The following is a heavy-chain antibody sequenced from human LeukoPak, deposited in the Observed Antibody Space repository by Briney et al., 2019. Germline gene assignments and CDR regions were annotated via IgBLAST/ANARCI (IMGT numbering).Heavy chain of an antibody. Sequence: SETLSLTRGVSGGSCDDYYCSWIRQPPGKGLEWIGEIHPHGIFYYNSSLMSRVTISIDTSKSQFSLRLTSVTAADTAFYYCARGRDRSKAGDLWGQGSLVTVSS. CDR1: GGSCDDYY. D-gene: IGHD5-24*01. CDR2: IHPHGIF. V-gene: IGHV4-34*01. J-gene: IGHJ5*02. CDR3: ARGRDRSKAGDL.